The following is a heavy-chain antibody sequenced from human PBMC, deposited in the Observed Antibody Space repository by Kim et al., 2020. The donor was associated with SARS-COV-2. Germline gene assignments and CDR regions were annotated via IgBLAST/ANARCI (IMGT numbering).Heavy chain of an antibody. CDR2: A. CDR3: ARDSHGYFDY. Sequence: ANYAQKFQGRVTITADKSTSTAYMELSSLRSEDTAVYYCARDSHGYFDYWGQGTLVTVSS. V-gene: IGHV1-69*04. J-gene: IGHJ4*02.